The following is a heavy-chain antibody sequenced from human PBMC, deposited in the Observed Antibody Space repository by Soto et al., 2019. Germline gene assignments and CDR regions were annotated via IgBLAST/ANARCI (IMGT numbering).Heavy chain of an antibody. V-gene: IGHV3-30-3*01. Sequence: QVQLVESGGGVVQPGRSLRLSCAASGFTFSSYAMHWVRQAPGKGLEWVAVISSDGCNKYYADSVRGRFTISRDNSENTVYLHMSSLSGDDTAVFYCAKAPWNLAHTHYFDFWGQGTLVTVSS. CDR2: ISSDGCNK. CDR1: GFTFSSYA. D-gene: IGHD1-1*01. J-gene: IGHJ4*02. CDR3: AKAPWNLAHTHYFDF.